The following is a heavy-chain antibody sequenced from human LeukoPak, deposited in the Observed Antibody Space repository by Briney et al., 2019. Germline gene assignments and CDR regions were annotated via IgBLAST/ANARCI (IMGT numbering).Heavy chain of an antibody. V-gene: IGHV3-30*03. CDR1: GFSFSDHG. Sequence: GGSLRLSCAASGFSFSDHGMHWVRQAPGKGLEWVAVMSYDGSNKDYADSVKGRFTISRDNSKNTLYVQMNSLRAEDTAVYYCARDLRKGRYFDYWGQGTLVTVSS. CDR3: ARDLRKGRYFDY. J-gene: IGHJ4*02. CDR2: MSYDGSNK. D-gene: IGHD3-10*01.